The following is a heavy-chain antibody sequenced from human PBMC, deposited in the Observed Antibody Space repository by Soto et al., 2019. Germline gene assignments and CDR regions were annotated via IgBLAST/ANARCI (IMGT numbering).Heavy chain of an antibody. V-gene: IGHV6-1*01. CDR1: GDSVSSNSAA. J-gene: IGHJ6*02. CDR2: TYYRSKWYN. D-gene: IGHD6-19*01. CDR3: AREVDSAVAGLGGMDV. Sequence: PSQTLSLTCAISGDSVSSNSAAWNWIRQSPSRSLEWLGRTYYRSKWYNDYAVSVKSRITINPDTSKNQFSLQLNSVTPEDTAVYYCAREVDSAVAGLGGMDVWGQGTTVTVSS.